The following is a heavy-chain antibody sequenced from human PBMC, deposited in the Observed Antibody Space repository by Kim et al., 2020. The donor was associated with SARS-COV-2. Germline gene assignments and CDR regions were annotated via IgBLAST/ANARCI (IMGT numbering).Heavy chain of an antibody. CDR3: ARGIAARLFHYYYYMDV. CDR1: GGSFSGYY. Sequence: SETLSLTCAVYGGSFSGYYWSWIRQPPGKGLEWIGEINHSGSTNYNPSLKSRVTISVDTSKNQFSLKLSSVTAADTAVYYCARGIAARLFHYYYYMDVWG. J-gene: IGHJ6*03. CDR2: INHSGST. V-gene: IGHV4-34*01. D-gene: IGHD6-6*01.